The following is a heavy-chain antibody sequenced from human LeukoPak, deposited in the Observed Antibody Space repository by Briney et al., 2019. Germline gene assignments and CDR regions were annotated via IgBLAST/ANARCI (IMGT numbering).Heavy chain of an antibody. CDR1: GGSFSGYY. Sequence: SETLSLTCAAYGGSFSGYYWSWIRQPPGKGLEWIGEINHSGSTNYNPSLKSRVTISVDTSKNQFSLKLSSVTAADTAVYYCARGWSPHHYDSSGYYYGYWGQGTLVTVSS. V-gene: IGHV4-34*01. D-gene: IGHD3-22*01. J-gene: IGHJ4*02. CDR3: ARGWSPHHYDSSGYYYGY. CDR2: INHSGST.